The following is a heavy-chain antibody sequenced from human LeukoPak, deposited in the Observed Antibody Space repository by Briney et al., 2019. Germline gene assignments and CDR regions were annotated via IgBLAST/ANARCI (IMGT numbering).Heavy chain of an antibody. CDR2: ISSSSSYI. V-gene: IGHV3-21*01. D-gene: IGHD6-19*01. J-gene: IGHJ5*02. CDR1: RFTFSSYS. Sequence: GGSLRLSCAASRFTFSSYSMNWVRQAPGKGLEWVSSISSSSSYIYYADSVKGRFTISRDNAKNSLYLQMNSLRAEDTAVYYCARNAVAGSSGWYHNWFDPWGQGTLVTVSS. CDR3: ARNAVAGSSGWYHNWFDP.